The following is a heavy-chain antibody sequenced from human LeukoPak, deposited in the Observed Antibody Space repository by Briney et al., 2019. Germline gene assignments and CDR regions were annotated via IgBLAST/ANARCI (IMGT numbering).Heavy chain of an antibody. D-gene: IGHD6-19*01. Sequence: EASVKVSCKASGGTFSSYAISWVRQAPGQGLEWMGWISAYNGNTNYAQKLQGRVTMTTDTSTSTAYMELRSLRSDDTAVYYCARHIAVAGKDYWSQGTLVTVSS. CDR3: ARHIAVAGKDY. V-gene: IGHV1-18*01. J-gene: IGHJ4*02. CDR2: ISAYNGNT. CDR1: GGTFSSYA.